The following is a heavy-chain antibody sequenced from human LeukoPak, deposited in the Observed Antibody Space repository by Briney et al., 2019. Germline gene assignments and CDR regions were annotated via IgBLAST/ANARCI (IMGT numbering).Heavy chain of an antibody. CDR2: FDPEDGET. V-gene: IGHV1-24*01. CDR3: ATRITMIVVVIPDDAFDI. D-gene: IGHD3-22*01. Sequence: PGGSLRLSCAASGFTFNTYTMNWVRQAPGKGLEWMGGFDPEDGETIYAQKFQGRVTMTEDTSTDTAYMELSSPRSEDTAVYYCATRITMIVVVIPDDAFDIWGQGIMVTVSS. J-gene: IGHJ3*02. CDR1: GFTFNTYT.